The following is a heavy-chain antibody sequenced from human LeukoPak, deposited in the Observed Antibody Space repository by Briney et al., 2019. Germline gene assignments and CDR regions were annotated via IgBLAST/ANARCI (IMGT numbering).Heavy chain of an antibody. CDR3: AGARWFGELSGGWFDP. Sequence: GASVKVSCKASGYTFTGYYMHWVRQAPGQGLEWMGWINPNSGGTNYAQKFQGRVTMITDTSISTAYMELSRLRSDDTAVYYCAGARWFGELSGGWFDPWGQGTLVTVSS. V-gene: IGHV1-2*02. J-gene: IGHJ5*02. CDR2: INPNSGGT. D-gene: IGHD3-10*01. CDR1: GYTFTGYY.